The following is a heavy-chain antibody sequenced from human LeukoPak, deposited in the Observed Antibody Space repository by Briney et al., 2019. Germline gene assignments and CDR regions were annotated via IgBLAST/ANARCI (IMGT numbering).Heavy chain of an antibody. Sequence: GGSLRLSCAASGFTFSSYDMYWVRQAPGKGLEWVSYISSSGSTIYYADSVKGRFTISRDNAKNSLYLQMNSLRAEDTAVYYCAELGITMIGGVWGKGTTVTISS. CDR3: AELGITMIGGV. CDR2: ISSSGSTI. CDR1: GFTFSSYD. D-gene: IGHD3-10*02. V-gene: IGHV3-48*03. J-gene: IGHJ6*04.